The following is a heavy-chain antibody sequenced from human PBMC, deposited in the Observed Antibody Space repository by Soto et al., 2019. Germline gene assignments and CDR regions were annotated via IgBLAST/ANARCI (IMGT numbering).Heavy chain of an antibody. V-gene: IGHV1-18*01. CDR2: ISAYNGNT. D-gene: IGHD3-9*01. CDR3: ARVGFRGWYYDILTGYYKYYYYGMDV. J-gene: IGHJ6*02. CDR1: GYTFTSYG. Sequence: ASVKVSCKASGYTFTSYGISWVRQAPGQGLEWMGWISAYNGNTNYAQKLQGRVTMTTDTSTSTAYMELRSLRSDDTAVYYSARVGFRGWYYDILTGYYKYYYYGMDVWGQGTTVTVSS.